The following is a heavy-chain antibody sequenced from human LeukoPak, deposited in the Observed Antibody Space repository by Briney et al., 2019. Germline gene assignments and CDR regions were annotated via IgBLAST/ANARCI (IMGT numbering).Heavy chain of an antibody. Sequence: SETLSLTCAVYGGSFSGYYWSWIRQPPGKGLEWIGEINHSGSTNYNPSPKSRVTISVDTSKNQFSLKLSSVTAADTAVYYCARLVVGASPFDYWGQGTLVTASS. CDR1: GGSFSGYY. J-gene: IGHJ4*02. V-gene: IGHV4-34*01. CDR2: INHSGST. CDR3: ARLVVGASPFDY. D-gene: IGHD1-26*01.